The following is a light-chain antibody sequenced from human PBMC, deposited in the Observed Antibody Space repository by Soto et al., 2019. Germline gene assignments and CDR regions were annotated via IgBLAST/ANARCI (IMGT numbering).Light chain of an antibody. CDR3: CSYGGSFHSV. Sequence: QSALTQPPSVSGSPGQSVTISCTGTSSDVGGYDYVSWDQQRPGKAPKLLIYDVTKRPSGVPDRFSGSKSGNTASLTISGLQAEDEADFYCCSYGGSFHSVFGTGTMLTAL. CDR1: SSDVGGYDY. V-gene: IGLV2-11*01. J-gene: IGLJ1*01. CDR2: DVT.